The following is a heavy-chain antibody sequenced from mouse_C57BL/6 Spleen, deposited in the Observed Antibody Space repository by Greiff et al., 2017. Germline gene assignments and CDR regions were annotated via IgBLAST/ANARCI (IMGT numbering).Heavy chain of an antibody. CDR2: IDPSDSYT. Sequence: VQLKEPGAELVKPGASVKLSCKASGYTFTSYWMQWVKQRPGQGLEWIGEIDPSDSYTNYNQKFKGKATLTVDTSSSTAYMQLSSLTSEDSAVYYCARWFDGYWDYWGQGTTLTVSS. J-gene: IGHJ2*01. V-gene: IGHV1-50*01. CDR3: ARWFDGYWDY. D-gene: IGHD2-3*01. CDR1: GYTFTSYW.